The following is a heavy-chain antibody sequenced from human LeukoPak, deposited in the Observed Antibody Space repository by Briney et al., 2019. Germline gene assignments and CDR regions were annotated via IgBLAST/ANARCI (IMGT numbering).Heavy chain of an antibody. CDR3: ARSPFNLYFDF. J-gene: IGHJ4*02. CDR1: GVSLSDTNNY. D-gene: IGHD2-8*01. Sequence: PSETLSLTCTVSGVSLSDTNNYWAWVRQPPGKGLEWIGSIYYSGTTIYNPSLKSRVTVSVDTSKNQLFLQLTSVTAADTAVYFCARSPFNLYFDFWGQGTLVPVSS. CDR2: IYYSGTT. V-gene: IGHV4-39*07.